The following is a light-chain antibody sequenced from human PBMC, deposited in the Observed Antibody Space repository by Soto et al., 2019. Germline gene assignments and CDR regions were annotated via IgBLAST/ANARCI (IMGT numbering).Light chain of an antibody. J-gene: IGLJ2*01. CDR1: SSDIGAYNY. V-gene: IGLV2-14*01. CDR2: EVS. CDR3: SSYTTRSTPVA. Sequence: QSALTQPASVSGAPGQSITISCTGTSSDIGAYNYVSWYQQHPGKAPKLMIYEVSRRPSGVSYRFSGSKSGNTASLTISGLQAEDEADYYCSSYTTRSTPVAFGGGTQLTVL.